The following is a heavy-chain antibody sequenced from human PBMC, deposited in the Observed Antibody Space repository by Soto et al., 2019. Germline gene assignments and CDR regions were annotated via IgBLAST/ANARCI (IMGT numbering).Heavy chain of an antibody. V-gene: IGHV1-2*04. J-gene: IGHJ6*02. CDR3: ARDNCSGGSCYSQRPIYYYYGMDV. CDR1: GYTFTGYY. CDR2: INPNSGGT. Sequence: ASVKVSCKASGYTFTGYYMHWVRQAPGQGLEWMGWINPNSGGTNYAQKFQGWVTMTRDTSISTAYMELSRLRSDDTAVYYCARDNCSGGSCYSQRPIYYYYGMDVWGQGTTVTVSS. D-gene: IGHD2-15*01.